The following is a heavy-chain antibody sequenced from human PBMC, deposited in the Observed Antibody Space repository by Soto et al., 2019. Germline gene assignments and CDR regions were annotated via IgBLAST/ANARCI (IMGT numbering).Heavy chain of an antibody. J-gene: IGHJ5*02. CDR3: ARETSHMIVVVNRWFDP. CDR2: IYYSGST. D-gene: IGHD3-22*01. CDR1: GGSISSGDYY. V-gene: IGHV4-30-4*01. Sequence: QVQLQESGPGLVKPSQTLSLTCTVSGGSISSGDYYWSWIRQPPGKGLEWIGYIYYSGSTYYNPSLKSRVTISVDTSKNQFSLKLSSVTAADTAVYYCARETSHMIVVVNRWFDPWGQGTLVTVSS.